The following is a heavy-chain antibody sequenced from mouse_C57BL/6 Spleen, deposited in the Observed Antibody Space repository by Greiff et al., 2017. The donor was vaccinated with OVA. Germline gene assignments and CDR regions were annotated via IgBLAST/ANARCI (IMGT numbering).Heavy chain of an antibody. CDR3: ARYTEEYDAYAMDY. CDR2: IRNKANGYTT. V-gene: IGHV7-3*01. Sequence: EVMLVESGGGLVQPGGSLSLSCAASGFTFTDYYMSWVRQPPGKALEWLGFIRNKANGYTTEYSASVKGRFTISRDNSQSILYLQMNALRAEDSATYYCARYTEEYDAYAMDYWGQGTSVTVSS. CDR1: GFTFTDYY. D-gene: IGHD2-14*01. J-gene: IGHJ4*01.